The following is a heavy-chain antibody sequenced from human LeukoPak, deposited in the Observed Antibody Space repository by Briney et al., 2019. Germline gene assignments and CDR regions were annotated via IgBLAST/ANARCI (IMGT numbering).Heavy chain of an antibody. CDR2: INPDASTK. J-gene: IGHJ4*02. V-gene: IGHV3-7*01. CDR3: ARDRAFSTFDY. D-gene: IGHD2-2*01. Sequence: GGSLRLSXAASEFTFATSWMTWVRQSPGKGLEWLGNINPDASTKNYAASVRGRFTFSRDNAKNSLYLHMSSLRAEDTAIYYCARDRAFSTFDYWGRGTLVTVSS. CDR1: EFTFATSW.